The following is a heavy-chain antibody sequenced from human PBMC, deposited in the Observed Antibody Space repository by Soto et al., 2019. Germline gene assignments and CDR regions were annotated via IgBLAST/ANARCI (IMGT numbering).Heavy chain of an antibody. CDR1: GYSFPGQW. V-gene: IGHV5-51*01. J-gene: IGHJ6*02. D-gene: IGHD6-13*01. CDR2: IYPADSDT. Sequence: GESLRISCKGSGYSFPGQWIGWVRQTPGKGLEWMGSIYPADSDTRYSPSFQGQVIISADQSIRTAYLESSSLKASDSAMYYCVRIPHSNTSYYDHSSGMAVPGHRTPVIV. CDR3: VRIPHSNTSYYDHSSGMAV.